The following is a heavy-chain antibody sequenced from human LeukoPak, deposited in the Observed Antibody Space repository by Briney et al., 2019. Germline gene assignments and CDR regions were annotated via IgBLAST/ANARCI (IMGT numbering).Heavy chain of an antibody. CDR3: ASHGVDSYGCGGMDV. CDR2: INHSGST. CDR1: GGSFSGYY. J-gene: IGHJ6*02. Sequence: SEPLSLTCAVYGGSFSGYYWSWIRQPPGKGLEWIGEINHSGSTNYNPSLKSRVTISVDTSKNQFSLKLSSVTAADTAVNYCASHGVDSYGCGGMDVWGQGTTVTVSS. V-gene: IGHV4-34*01. D-gene: IGHD5-18*01.